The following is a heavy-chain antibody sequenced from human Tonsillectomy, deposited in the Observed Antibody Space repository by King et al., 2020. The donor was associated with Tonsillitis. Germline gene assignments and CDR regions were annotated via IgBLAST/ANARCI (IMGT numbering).Heavy chain of an antibody. Sequence: TLKESGPTLVKPTQTLTLTCTFSGFSLSTSGVGVGWIRQPPGKALEWLALIYWNDDKRYSPSLKSRLTITKDTSKNQVVLTMTNMDPVDTATYYCTQRAMVRGVIIFDYWGQGTLVTVSA. D-gene: IGHD3-10*01. CDR3: TQRAMVRGVIIFDY. CDR2: IYWNDDK. V-gene: IGHV2-5*01. J-gene: IGHJ4*02. CDR1: GFSLSTSGVG.